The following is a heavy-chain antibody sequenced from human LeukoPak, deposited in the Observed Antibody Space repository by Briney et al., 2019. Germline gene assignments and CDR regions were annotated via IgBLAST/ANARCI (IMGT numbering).Heavy chain of an antibody. D-gene: IGHD2-2*02. CDR2: ISGSGGST. J-gene: IGHJ5*02. V-gene: IGHV3-23*01. CDR3: ARAPVPLYTDWFDP. Sequence: PGGSLRLSCAASGFTFSSYAMSWVRQAPGKGLEWVSAISGSGGSTYYADSVKGRFTISRDNSKDTLYLQMNSLRAEDTAVYYCARAPVPLYTDWFDPWGQGTLVTVSS. CDR1: GFTFSSYA.